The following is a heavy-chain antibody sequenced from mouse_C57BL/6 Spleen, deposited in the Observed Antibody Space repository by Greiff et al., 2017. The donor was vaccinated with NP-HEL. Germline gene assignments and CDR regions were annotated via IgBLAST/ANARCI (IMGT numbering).Heavy chain of an antibody. CDR2: INPSNGGT. V-gene: IGHV1-53*01. J-gene: IGHJ4*01. CDR3: ARRGETYYSNYEAMDY. D-gene: IGHD2-5*01. CDR1: GYTFTSYW. Sequence: QVQLQQSGTELVKPGASVKLSCKASGYTFTSYWMHWVKQRPGQGLEWIGNINPSNGGTNYNEKFKSKATLTVDKSSSTAYMQLSSLTSEDSAVYYCARRGETYYSNYEAMDYWGQGTSVTVSS.